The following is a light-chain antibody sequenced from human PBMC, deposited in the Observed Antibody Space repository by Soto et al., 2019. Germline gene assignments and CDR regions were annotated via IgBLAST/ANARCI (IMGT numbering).Light chain of an antibody. CDR1: QNINNY. J-gene: IGKJ5*01. Sequence: IQLTQSPSSLSASVGDRVTIHCQASQNINNYLNWYQQKPGRAPKLLIYDASNLEAGVPSRFRGSGSGTDFTFTISRLQPEDIATYYYQQYENLPTFGQGTRLEI. V-gene: IGKV1-33*01. CDR3: QQYENLPT. CDR2: DAS.